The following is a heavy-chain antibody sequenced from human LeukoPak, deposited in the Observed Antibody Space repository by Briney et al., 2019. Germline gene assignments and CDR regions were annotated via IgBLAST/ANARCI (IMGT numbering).Heavy chain of an antibody. J-gene: IGHJ4*02. D-gene: IGHD3-22*01. Sequence: GGSLRLSCAASGFTFSSYWMHWVRHAPGKGLVWVSRINSDGSTTSYADSVKGRFTISRDNAKNTLYLQMNSLRAEDTAVYYCARGRYYYDTSGYYPDYWGQGTLVTVSS. V-gene: IGHV3-74*01. CDR1: GFTFSSYW. CDR3: ARGRYYYDTSGYYPDY. CDR2: INSDGSTT.